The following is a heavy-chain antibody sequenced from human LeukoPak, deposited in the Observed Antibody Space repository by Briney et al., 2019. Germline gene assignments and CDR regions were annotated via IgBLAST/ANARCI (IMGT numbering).Heavy chain of an antibody. Sequence: SQTLSLTCTVSGGSISSGGYYWSWIRQHPGKGLEWIGYIYYSGSTYYNPSLKSRVTISVDTSKNQFSLKLSSVTAADTAVYYCARQSIAARDFDYWGQGTLVTVSS. J-gene: IGHJ4*02. D-gene: IGHD6-6*01. CDR3: ARQSIAARDFDY. V-gene: IGHV4-31*03. CDR1: GGSISSGGYY. CDR2: IYYSGST.